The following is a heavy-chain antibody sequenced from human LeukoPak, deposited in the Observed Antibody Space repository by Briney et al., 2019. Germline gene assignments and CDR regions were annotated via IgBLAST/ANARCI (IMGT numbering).Heavy chain of an antibody. CDR2: ISAYNGNT. Sequence: ASVKVSCKASGYTFTSYGISWVRQAPGQGLEWMGWISAYNGNTNYAQKLQGRVTMTTDTSTSTAYMELRSLRSDDTAVYYCARIGSGSYYKNWFDPWGQGTLVTVSS. D-gene: IGHD3-10*01. J-gene: IGHJ5*02. CDR1: GYTFTSYG. CDR3: ARIGSGSYYKNWFDP. V-gene: IGHV1-18*01.